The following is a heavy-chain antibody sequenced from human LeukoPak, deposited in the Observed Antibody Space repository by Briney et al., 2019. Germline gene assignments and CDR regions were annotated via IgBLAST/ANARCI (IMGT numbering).Heavy chain of an antibody. CDR1: GFTFSSYA. CDR3: AKGSSGTRPYYFDY. CDR2: ITDSGGNT. Sequence: GGSLRLSCAAYGFTFSSYAMSWVRQAPGEGLEWVSAITDSGGNTYYSDSVKGRFTIYRDNYKNTLHLQMNTLRAEDTDIYYCAKGSSGTRPYYFDYWGQGTLVTVSS. J-gene: IGHJ4*02. V-gene: IGHV3-23*01. D-gene: IGHD3-22*01.